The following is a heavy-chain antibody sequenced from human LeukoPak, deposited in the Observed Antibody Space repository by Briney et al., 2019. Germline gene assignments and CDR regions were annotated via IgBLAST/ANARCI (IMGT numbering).Heavy chain of an antibody. CDR3: AKDFHYTSGWFRLRWYFDL. V-gene: IGHV3-43*02. CDR1: GFTFDEYA. J-gene: IGHJ2*01. Sequence: GGSLRLSCAATGFTFDEYAMDWVRQVPGEGLEWIALMSGDGGSTYCADSVNGRFTISRDNSKTSLYLKMNSLRTEDSALYYCAKDFHYTSGWFRLRWYFDLWGRGTLVSVSS. D-gene: IGHD6-19*01. CDR2: MSGDGGST.